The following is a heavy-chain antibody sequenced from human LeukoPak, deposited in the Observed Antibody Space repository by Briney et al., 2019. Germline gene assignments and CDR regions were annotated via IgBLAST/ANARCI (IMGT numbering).Heavy chain of an antibody. Sequence: GASVKVSCKASNYTFSSYGISWVRQAPGQGLEWMGWISAYNGNTNYAQKLQGRVTMTTDTSTSTAYMELRSLRSDDTAVYYCARAPPVTTCWYFDLWGRGTLVTVSS. CDR2: ISAYNGNT. J-gene: IGHJ2*01. CDR3: ARAPPVTTCWYFDL. D-gene: IGHD4-17*01. CDR1: NYTFSSYG. V-gene: IGHV1-18*01.